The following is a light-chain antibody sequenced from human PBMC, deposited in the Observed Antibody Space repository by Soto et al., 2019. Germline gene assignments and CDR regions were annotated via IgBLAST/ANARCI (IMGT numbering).Light chain of an antibody. Sequence: QSALTQPASVSGSPGQSITISCTGTSSDVGGYNYVSWYQQHPGKAPKRMIYDVTNRPSGVSNRFSGSKSVNTASLTISGLQAEDDAYYYCSQYTRSSTPLVFGGGTKLTVL. CDR1: SSDVGGYNY. J-gene: IGLJ3*02. CDR2: DVT. V-gene: IGLV2-14*01. CDR3: SQYTRSSTPLV.